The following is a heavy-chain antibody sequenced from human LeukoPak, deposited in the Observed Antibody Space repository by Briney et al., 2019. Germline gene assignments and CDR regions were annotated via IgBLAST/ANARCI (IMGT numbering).Heavy chain of an antibody. CDR2: ISGSGGST. CDR3: AKLYDFWSGYYFDY. J-gene: IGHJ4*02. V-gene: IGHV3-23*01. Sequence: GGSLRLPCAASGFTFSSYAMSWVRQAPGKGLEWVSAISGSGGSTYYADSVKGRFTISRDNSKNTLYLQMNSLRAEDTAVYYCAKLYDFWSGYYFDYWGQGTLVTVSS. CDR1: GFTFSSYA. D-gene: IGHD3-3*01.